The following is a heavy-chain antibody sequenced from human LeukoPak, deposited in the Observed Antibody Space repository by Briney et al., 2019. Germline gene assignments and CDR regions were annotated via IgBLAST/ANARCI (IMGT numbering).Heavy chain of an antibody. J-gene: IGHJ4*02. CDR2: INYSGST. CDR1: GGSISSDY. CDR3: ARAYGSGSYFAFDY. D-gene: IGHD3-10*01. V-gene: IGHV4-59*08. Sequence: SETLSLTCTVSGGSISSDYWSWIRQPPGKGLEWIGYINYSGSTNYNPSLKSRVTISVDTSKNQFSLKLSSVTAADTAVYYCARAYGSGSYFAFDYWGQGTLVTVSS.